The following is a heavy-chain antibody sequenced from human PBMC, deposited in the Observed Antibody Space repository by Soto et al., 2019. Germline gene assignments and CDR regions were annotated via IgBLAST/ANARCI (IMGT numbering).Heavy chain of an antibody. CDR2: IIPIFGTA. D-gene: IGHD3-10*01. V-gene: IGHV1-69*01. CDR3: ALTGVRGVMCTRSDAFDS. J-gene: IGHJ3*02. Sequence: QVQLVQSGAEVKKPGSSVKVSCKASGGTFSSYAISWVRQAPGQGLEWMGGIIPIFGTANYAQKFQGRVTITADESTSTAYMELSSLRSEDTAVYYCALTGVRGVMCTRSDAFDSWGQGTMVTVSS. CDR1: GGTFSSYA.